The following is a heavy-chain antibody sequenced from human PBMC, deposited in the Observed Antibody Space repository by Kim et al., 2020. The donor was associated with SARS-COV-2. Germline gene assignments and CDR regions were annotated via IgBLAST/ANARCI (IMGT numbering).Heavy chain of an antibody. CDR2: T. J-gene: IGHJ4*02. Sequence: TNYNPSLKSRVTISVDTSKNQFSLKLSSVTAADTAVYYCARGGGSYGMDYWGQGTLVTVSS. V-gene: IGHV4-59*09. CDR3: ARGGGSYGMDY. D-gene: IGHD1-26*01.